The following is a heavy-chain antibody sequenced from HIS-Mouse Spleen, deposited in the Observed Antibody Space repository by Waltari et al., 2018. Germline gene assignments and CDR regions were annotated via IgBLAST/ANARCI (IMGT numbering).Heavy chain of an antibody. J-gene: IGHJ4*02. CDR1: GFTFSGSA. CDR3: TRHNPLTGTDY. CDR2: IRSKANSYAT. D-gene: IGHD1-20*01. Sequence: EVQLVESGGGLVQPGGSLKLSCAASGFTFSGSAMHWVRQASGKGLEWVGRIRSKANSYATAYAASVKGRFTISRDDSKNTAYLQMNSLKTEDTAVYYCTRHNPLTGTDYWGQGTLVTVSS. V-gene: IGHV3-73*01.